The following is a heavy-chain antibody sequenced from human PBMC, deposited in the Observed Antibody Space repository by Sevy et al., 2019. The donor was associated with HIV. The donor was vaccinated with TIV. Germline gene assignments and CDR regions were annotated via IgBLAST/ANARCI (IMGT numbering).Heavy chain of an antibody. V-gene: IGHV3-30*18. D-gene: IGHD6-19*01. CDR3: AKGAVAGTLTYAYYYYGMDV. CDR2: ISYDGSNK. CDR1: GFTFSSYG. Sequence: GGSLRLSCAASGFTFSSYGMRWVRQAPGKGLEWVAVISYDGSNKYYADSVKGRFTISRDNSKNTLYLQMNSLRAEDTAVYYCAKGAVAGTLTYAYYYYGMDVWGQGTTVTVSS. J-gene: IGHJ6*02.